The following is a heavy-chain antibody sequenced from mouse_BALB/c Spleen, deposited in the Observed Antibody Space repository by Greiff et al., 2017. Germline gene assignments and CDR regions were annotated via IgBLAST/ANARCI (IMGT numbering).Heavy chain of an antibody. CDR2: IYPGNVNT. V-gene: IGHV1S56*01. J-gene: IGHJ4*01. CDR1: GYTFTSYY. Sequence: QVQLQQSGPELVKPGASVRISCKASGYTFTSYYIHWVKQRPGQGLEWIGWIYPGNVNTKYNEKFKGKATLTADKSSSTAYMQLSSLTSEDSAVYFCARDGNCVVTIQGTVEVYAMEYWGQGTSVTVSS. D-gene: IGHD2-1*01. CDR3: ARDGNCVVTIQGTVEVYAMEY.